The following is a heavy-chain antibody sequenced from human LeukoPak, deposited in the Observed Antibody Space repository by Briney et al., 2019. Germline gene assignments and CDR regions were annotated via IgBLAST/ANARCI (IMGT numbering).Heavy chain of an antibody. J-gene: IGHJ3*02. V-gene: IGHV4-4*02. CDR2: IYHSGST. D-gene: IGHD5-12*01. Sequence: PSETLSLTCAVSGGSISSSNWWRWVRQPPGKGLEWIGEIYHSGSTNYNPSLKSRVTISVDKSKNQFSLKLSSVTAADTAVYYCARYGGYPRVAFDIWGQGTMVTVSS. CDR1: GGSISSSNW. CDR3: ARYGGYPRVAFDI.